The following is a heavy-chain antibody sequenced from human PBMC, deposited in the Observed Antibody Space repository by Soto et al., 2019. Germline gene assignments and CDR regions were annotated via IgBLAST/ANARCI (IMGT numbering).Heavy chain of an antibody. Sequence: EVQLVESGGGLVQPGGSLRLSCAASEFTFSNDWMHWVRQAAGKGLVWVSRINMDGSSTNYADSVKGRFTISRDNAKNTLYLQMNSLRLDDTAIYFCARGPRGVYGNDYWGQGALVTVSS. D-gene: IGHD2-8*02. V-gene: IGHV3-74*01. CDR3: ARGPRGVYGNDY. CDR1: EFTFSNDW. CDR2: INMDGSST. J-gene: IGHJ4*02.